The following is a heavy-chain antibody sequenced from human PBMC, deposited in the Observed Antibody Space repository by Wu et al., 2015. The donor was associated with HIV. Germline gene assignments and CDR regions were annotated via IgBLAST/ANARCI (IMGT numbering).Heavy chain of an antibody. Sequence: QVQLVQSGAEVKKPGSSVKVSCKASGGTFNNYAVSWVRQAPGQGLEWMAGTIPVFGTVNYAQKFQGRVTITADESTSTAYMELSSLRSDDTAIYYCFTVDQTVSADYWGQGTLVTVSS. CDR2: TIPVFGTV. D-gene: IGHD5-12*01. CDR3: FTVDQTVSADY. V-gene: IGHV1-69*12. J-gene: IGHJ4*02. CDR1: GGTFNNYA.